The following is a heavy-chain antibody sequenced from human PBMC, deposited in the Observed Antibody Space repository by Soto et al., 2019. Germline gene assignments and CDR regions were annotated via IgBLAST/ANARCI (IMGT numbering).Heavy chain of an antibody. CDR1: GYTFTSYY. V-gene: IGHV1-46*01. D-gene: IGHD5-12*01. CDR2: INPSGGST. Sequence: QVQLVQSGAEVKKPGASVKVSCKASGYTFTSYYMHWVRQAPGQGLEWMGIINPSGGSTSYAQKFQGRVTMTRDTSTSTVYMELSSPRSEDTAVYYCARDAGRDGYNYYYYYGMDVWGQGTTVTVSS. J-gene: IGHJ6*02. CDR3: ARDAGRDGYNYYYYYGMDV.